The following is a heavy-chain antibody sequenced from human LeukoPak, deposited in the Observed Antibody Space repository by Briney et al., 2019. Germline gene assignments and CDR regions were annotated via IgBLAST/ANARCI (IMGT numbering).Heavy chain of an antibody. Sequence: PGGSLRLSXEVSGFILSTYWMSWVRQAPGKGLEWVACIKEGGSEKYYVNSVKGRFTISRDNVKNSIYLQMNSLRGEDTAVYYCVRDGRWPLVGDFWGQGTLVAVSS. D-gene: IGHD4-23*01. CDR2: IKEGGSEK. V-gene: IGHV3-7*01. CDR3: VRDGRWPLVGDF. J-gene: IGHJ4*02. CDR1: GFILSTYW.